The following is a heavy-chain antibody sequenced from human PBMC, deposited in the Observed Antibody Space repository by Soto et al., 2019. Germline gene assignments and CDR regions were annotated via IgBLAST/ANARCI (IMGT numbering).Heavy chain of an antibody. CDR3: ASLIRGWYNDY. J-gene: IGHJ4*02. CDR2: IIPILGIA. V-gene: IGHV1-69*02. Sequence: QVQLVQSGAEVKKPGSSVKVSCKASGGTFSSYTISWVRQAPGQGLEWMGRIIPILGIANYAQKFQGRVTITADKSTSTDYMELSSLRSEDTAVYYCASLIRGWYNDYWGQGTLVTVSS. D-gene: IGHD6-19*01. CDR1: GGTFSSYT.